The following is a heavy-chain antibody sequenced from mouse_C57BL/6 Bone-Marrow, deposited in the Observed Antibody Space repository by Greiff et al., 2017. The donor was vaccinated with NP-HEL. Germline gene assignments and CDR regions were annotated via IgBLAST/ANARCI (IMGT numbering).Heavy chain of an antibody. CDR3: ARHGDYFGSSYGYFDV. J-gene: IGHJ1*03. CDR2: FYPGSGSI. CDR1: GYTFTEYT. V-gene: IGHV1-62-2*01. Sequence: QVQLKESGAELVKPGASVKLSCKASGYTFTEYTIHWVKQRSGQGLEWIGWFYPGSGSIKYNEKFKDKATLTADTSSSTVYMDLSILSSEDSAVYFCARHGDYFGSSYGYFDVWGTGTTVTVSS. D-gene: IGHD1-1*01.